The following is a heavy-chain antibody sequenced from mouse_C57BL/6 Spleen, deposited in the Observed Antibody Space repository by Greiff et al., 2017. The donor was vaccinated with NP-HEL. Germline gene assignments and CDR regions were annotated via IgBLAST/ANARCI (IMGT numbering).Heavy chain of an antibody. J-gene: IGHJ2*01. D-gene: IGHD1-1*01. V-gene: IGHV1-64*01. CDR3: ARRDYGSSYVYYFDY. CDR2: IHPNSGST. Sequence: QVQLKQPGAELVKPGASVKLSCKASGYTFTSYWMHWVKQRPGQGLAWIGMIHPNSGSTNYNEKFKSKATLTVDKSSSTAYMQLSSLTSEDSAVYYCARRDYGSSYVYYFDYWGQGTTLTVSS. CDR1: GYTFTSYW.